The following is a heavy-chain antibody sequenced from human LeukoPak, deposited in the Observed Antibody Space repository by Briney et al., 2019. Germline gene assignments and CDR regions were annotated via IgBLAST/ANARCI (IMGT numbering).Heavy chain of an antibody. CDR2: IYYDGRNK. Sequence: RWLRHSRVASGFTFSSYAMHWVRQARGRGRAGVGVIYYDGRNKYYADSVKGRFTISRDNSKNTLYLQMNSLRAEDTAVYYCAREDDIFTGYYEDWGQGTLVTVSS. D-gene: IGHD3-9*01. CDR1: GFTFSSYA. V-gene: IGHV3-30*04. CDR3: AREDDIFTGYYED. J-gene: IGHJ4*02.